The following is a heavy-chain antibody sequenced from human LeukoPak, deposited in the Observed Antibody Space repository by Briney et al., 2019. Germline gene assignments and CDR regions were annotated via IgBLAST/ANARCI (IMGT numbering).Heavy chain of an antibody. CDR1: GFTFSSYW. Sequence: PGGSLRLSCAASGFTFSSYWMSWVRQAPGKGLEWVASISEDGSEKYYVDSVKGRFTISRDNAQNPVYLQMNSLRAEDTAVYYCARDTYRFDDYWGQGTLVTVSS. CDR2: ISEDGSEK. V-gene: IGHV3-7*01. J-gene: IGHJ4*02. CDR3: ARDTYRFDDY.